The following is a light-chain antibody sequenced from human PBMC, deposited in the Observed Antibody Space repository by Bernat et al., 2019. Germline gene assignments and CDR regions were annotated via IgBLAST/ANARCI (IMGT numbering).Light chain of an antibody. CDR3: CSYAGSSTWV. CDR2: EVR. J-gene: IGLJ3*02. CDR1: SSEVGSYDL. V-gene: IGLV2-23*02. Sequence: QSALTQPASVSGSLGQSITIPCTGTSSEVGSYDLVSWYQQHPGKAPKLMIYEVRKRPSGVSNRFSGSKSGDTASLTISGLQPEDEANYYCCSYAGSSTWVFGGGTKLTVL.